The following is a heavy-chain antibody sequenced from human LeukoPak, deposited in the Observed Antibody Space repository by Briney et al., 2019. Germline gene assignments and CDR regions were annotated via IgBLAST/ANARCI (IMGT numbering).Heavy chain of an antibody. CDR3: ARTTEGYCRSTSCYGFYYSYYMDV. Sequence: SETLSLTCTVSGASLSTYSCVWIRQPPGKGLEWIGYIYYSGSTNYNHSLKSRVTISVDTSKNQFSLKLSSVTAADTAVYYCARTTEGYCRSTSCYGFYYSYYMDVWGKGTTVTISS. V-gene: IGHV4-59*01. D-gene: IGHD2-2*01. CDR1: GASLSTYS. J-gene: IGHJ6*03. CDR2: IYYSGST.